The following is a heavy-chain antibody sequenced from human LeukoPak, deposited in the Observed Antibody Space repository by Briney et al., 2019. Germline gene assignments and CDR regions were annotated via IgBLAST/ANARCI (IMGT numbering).Heavy chain of an antibody. D-gene: IGHD3-22*01. Sequence: SHTLSLTCAVSVGSLSSGGYSGSSIPQPPAKGLEWIGYIYHRGSTYYNPPLKSRVTISVDRAKNQFSLELRYVPAHGPAVYFCARRGDYDYDSSGYSDPQTGSWFDPWGQRTLVTVSS. J-gene: IGHJ5*02. CDR1: VGSLSSGGYS. CDR3: ARRGDYDYDSSGYSDPQTGSWFDP. CDR2: IYHRGST. V-gene: IGHV4-30-2*01.